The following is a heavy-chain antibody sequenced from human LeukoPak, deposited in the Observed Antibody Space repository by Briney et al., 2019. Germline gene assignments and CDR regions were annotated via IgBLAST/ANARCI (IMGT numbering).Heavy chain of an antibody. V-gene: IGHV5-51*01. Sequence: GESLKISCKGSGYSFTSYWIGWMRQMPGKGLEWMGIIYPGDSDTRYSPSFQGQVTISADKSISTAYLQWSSLKASDTAMYYCARLVGAVAGTRPYYYYGMDVWGQGTTVTVSS. CDR1: GYSFTSYW. J-gene: IGHJ6*02. CDR2: IYPGDSDT. CDR3: ARLVGAVAGTRPYYYYGMDV. D-gene: IGHD6-19*01.